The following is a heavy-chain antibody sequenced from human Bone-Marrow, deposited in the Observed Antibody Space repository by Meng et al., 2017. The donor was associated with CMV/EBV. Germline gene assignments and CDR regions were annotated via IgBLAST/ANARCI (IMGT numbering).Heavy chain of an antibody. CDR1: GFTFSSYS. J-gene: IGHJ4*02. CDR2: ISSSSSYI. V-gene: IGHV3-21*04. CDR3: ARGWFGESYFDY. Sequence: GGSLRLSCAASGFTFSSYSMNWVRQAPGKGLEWVSSISSSSSYIYYADSVKGRFTISRDNSRNTLYLQMNSLRAEDTAVYYCARGWFGESYFDYWGQGTLVTFYS. D-gene: IGHD3-10*01.